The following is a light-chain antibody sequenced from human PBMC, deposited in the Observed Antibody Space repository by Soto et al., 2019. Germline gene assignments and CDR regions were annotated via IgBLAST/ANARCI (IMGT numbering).Light chain of an antibody. V-gene: IGKV3-11*01. CDR2: DAS. CDR3: QQRSNWPV. J-gene: IGKJ5*01. CDR1: QSVSSY. Sequence: EIVLTQSPATLSLSPGERATLCCRASQSVSSYLAWYQQKPGQAPRLLIYDASNRATGIPARFSGSGSGTDFTLTISSLEPEDFAVYYCQQRSNWPVFGQGTRLEIK.